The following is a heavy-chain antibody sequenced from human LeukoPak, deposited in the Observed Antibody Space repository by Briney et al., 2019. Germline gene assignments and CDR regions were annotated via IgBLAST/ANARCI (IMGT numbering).Heavy chain of an antibody. CDR2: INPNSGGT. J-gene: IGHJ4*02. CDR1: GYTFTGYY. V-gene: IGHV1-2*02. D-gene: IGHD3-10*01. Sequence: PGASVTVSCKVSGYTFTGYYMHWVRQAPGQGLEWMGWINPNSGGTNYAQKFQGRVTMTRDTSISTAYMELSRLRSDDTAVYYCARASVRGVKATFYYWGQGTLVTVSS. CDR3: ARASVRGVKATFYY.